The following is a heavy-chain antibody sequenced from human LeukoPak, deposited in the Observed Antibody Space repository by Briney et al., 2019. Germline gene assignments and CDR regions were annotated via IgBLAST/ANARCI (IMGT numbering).Heavy chain of an antibody. CDR1: GFTFSSYA. J-gene: IGHJ6*03. V-gene: IGHV3-23*01. CDR2: ISGSGGST. Sequence: PGGSLRLSCAASGFTFSSYAMSWVRQAPGKGLEWVSGISGSGGSTYYADSVKGRFTISRDNSKNTLYLQMNSLRAEDTAVYYCARVDVQQQLVRGYYYYMDVWGKGTTVTVSS. D-gene: IGHD6-13*01. CDR3: ARVDVQQQLVRGYYYYMDV.